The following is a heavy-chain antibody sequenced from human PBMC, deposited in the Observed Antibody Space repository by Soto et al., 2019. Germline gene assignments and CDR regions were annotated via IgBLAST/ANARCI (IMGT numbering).Heavy chain of an antibody. V-gene: IGHV3-21*04. Sequence: PGGSLRLSCAASGFTFSTYSMNWVRQAPGKGLEWVSSISSSSSYIYYADSVKGRFTISRDDAKNSLYLQMSSLRDEDTAVYYCARDKFYDFWSGFGYWGQGTLVTVSS. J-gene: IGHJ4*02. CDR2: ISSSSSYI. CDR1: GFTFSTYS. D-gene: IGHD3-3*01. CDR3: ARDKFYDFWSGFGY.